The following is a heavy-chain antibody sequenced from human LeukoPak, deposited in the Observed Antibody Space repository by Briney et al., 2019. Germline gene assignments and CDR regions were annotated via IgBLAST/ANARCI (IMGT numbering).Heavy chain of an antibody. V-gene: IGHV3-23*01. J-gene: IGHJ4*02. CDR3: AEGSPLGYCSGGSCYPRY. D-gene: IGHD2-15*01. CDR1: GFTFSSYA. CDR2: ISGSGGST. Sequence: QPGGSLRPSCAASGFTFSSYAMTWVRQAPGKGLEWVSVISGSGGSTYYADSVKGWFTVSRDNSKNTLYLQMSRLRAEDTAVYYCAEGSPLGYCSGGSCYPRYWGQGTLVTVSS.